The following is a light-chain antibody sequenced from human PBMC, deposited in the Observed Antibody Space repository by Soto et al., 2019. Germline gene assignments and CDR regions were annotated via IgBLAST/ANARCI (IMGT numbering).Light chain of an antibody. J-gene: IGKJ2*01. CDR2: GAS. CDR1: QTVSSTY. CDR3: QQYGSSPMYT. V-gene: IGKV3-20*01. Sequence: EIMLTQSPGTLSVSPGERATLSCRASQTVSSTYLAWYQQKPGQAPRLLIHGASTRAAGIPDRFSGSGYGTYFTLSISRLEPEDSAVYYCQQYGSSPMYTFGQGTKLEIK.